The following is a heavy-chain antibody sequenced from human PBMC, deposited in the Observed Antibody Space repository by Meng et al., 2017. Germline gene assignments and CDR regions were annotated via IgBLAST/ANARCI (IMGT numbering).Heavy chain of an antibody. J-gene: IGHJ5*02. CDR2: IYYSGST. CDR3: ARGRVVNWFDP. D-gene: IGHD2-15*01. V-gene: IGHV4-39*07. Sequence: LPLQESGPGLVKPSETLSLTCTVSGGSISSSSYYWGWIRQPPGKGLEWIGSIYYSGSTYYNPSLKSRVTISVDTSKNQFSLKLSSVTAADTAVYYCARGRVVNWFDPWGQGTLVTVSS. CDR1: GGSISSSSYY.